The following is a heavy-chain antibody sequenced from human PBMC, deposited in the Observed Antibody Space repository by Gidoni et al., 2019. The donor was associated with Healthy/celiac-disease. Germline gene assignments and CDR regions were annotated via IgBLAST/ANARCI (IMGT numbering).Heavy chain of an antibody. V-gene: IGHV4-34*01. CDR3: ARRLRYFDWPFDY. CDR2: INHSGST. Sequence: QVQLQQWGAGLLKPSETLSLTCAVYGGSFSGYYWSWIRQPPGKGLEWIGEINHSGSTNYNPSLKSRVTISVDTSKNQFSLKLSSVTAADTAVYYCARRLRYFDWPFDYWGQGTLVTVSS. J-gene: IGHJ4*02. CDR1: GGSFSGYY. D-gene: IGHD3-9*01.